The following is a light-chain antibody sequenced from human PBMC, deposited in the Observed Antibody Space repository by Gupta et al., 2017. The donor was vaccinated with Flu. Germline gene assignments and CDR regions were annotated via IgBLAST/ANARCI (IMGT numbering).Light chain of an antibody. V-gene: IGKV3-20*01. J-gene: IGKJ1*01. CDR1: QSVSSSY. CDR3: QQDGSSPWT. Sequence: GTRSLSPVERATLSCRASQSVSSSYLAWYQQKPGQAPRLLIYGASSRATGIPDRFRGSGSGTDFTLTISRLEPEDFAVYYCQQDGSSPWTFGQGTKVEIK. CDR2: GAS.